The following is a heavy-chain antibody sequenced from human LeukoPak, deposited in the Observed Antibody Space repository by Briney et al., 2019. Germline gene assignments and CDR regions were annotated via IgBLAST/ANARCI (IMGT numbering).Heavy chain of an antibody. D-gene: IGHD2-21*02. CDR2: IYYSGST. Sequence: MASETLSLTCTVSGGSISSYYWSWIRQPPGKGLEWIGYIYYSGSTNYNPSLKSRVTISVDTSKNQFSLKLSSVTAADTAVYYCARGGGTATPREYYFDYWGQGTLVTVSS. V-gene: IGHV4-59*01. CDR3: ARGGGTATPREYYFDY. CDR1: GGSISSYY. J-gene: IGHJ4*02.